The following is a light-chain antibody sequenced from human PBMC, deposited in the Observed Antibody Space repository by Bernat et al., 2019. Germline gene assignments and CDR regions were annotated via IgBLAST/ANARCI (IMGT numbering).Light chain of an antibody. J-gene: IGLJ3*02. CDR1: KLGSKY. CDR2: QVD. V-gene: IGLV3-1*01. Sequence: SYELTQPPSVSVSPGQTASITCSGDKLGSKYTCWYQQRPGQSPVVLIYQVDKRPSGIPERFSASHSGNTATLTISGAQAMDEAEYYCQAWDSSTGVFGGGTKLTVL. CDR3: QAWDSSTGV.